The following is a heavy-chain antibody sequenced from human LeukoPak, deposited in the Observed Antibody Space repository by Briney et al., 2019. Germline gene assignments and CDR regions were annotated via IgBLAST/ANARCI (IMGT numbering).Heavy chain of an antibody. CDR3: AKDRGQLHSLRGWFDP. J-gene: IGHJ5*02. CDR2: IWYDGSNK. D-gene: IGHD3-10*01. V-gene: IGHV3-33*06. CDR1: GFTFSSYG. Sequence: GRSLRLSCAASGFTFSSYGMHWVRQAPGKGLEWVAVIWYDGSNKYYADSVKGRFTISRDNSKNTLYLQMNSLRAEDTAVYYCAKDRGQLHSLRGWFDPWGQGTLVTVSS.